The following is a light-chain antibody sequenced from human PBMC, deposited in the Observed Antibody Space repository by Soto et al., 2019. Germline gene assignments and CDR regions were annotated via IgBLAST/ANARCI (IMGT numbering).Light chain of an antibody. Sequence: QSALTQTASVSGSPGQSITISCTGTTSDVGGYNYVSWYQQHPGEAPKLIIYEVINRPSGISNRFSGSKSGNTASLTISGLQAEDEADYYCSSYSMTSTLVLFGGGTQLTVL. V-gene: IGLV2-14*01. CDR1: TSDVGGYNY. CDR2: EVI. CDR3: SSYSMTSTLVL. J-gene: IGLJ2*01.